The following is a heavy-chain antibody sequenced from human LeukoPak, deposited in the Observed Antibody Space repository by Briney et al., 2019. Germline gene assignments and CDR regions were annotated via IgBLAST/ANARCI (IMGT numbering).Heavy chain of an antibody. CDR1: GGTFSGHY. V-gene: IGHV4-34*01. CDR3: ARETSDYYFFDY. CDR2: MNQSGST. Sequence: SETLSLTCAVYGGTFSGHYWSWIRQPPGKGLEWIGEMNQSGSTNYNPSPKSRVTISIDTSKSQFSLKLSSVTAADTAVYYCARETSDYYFFDYWGQGTLVTVSS. J-gene: IGHJ4*02. D-gene: IGHD4-17*01.